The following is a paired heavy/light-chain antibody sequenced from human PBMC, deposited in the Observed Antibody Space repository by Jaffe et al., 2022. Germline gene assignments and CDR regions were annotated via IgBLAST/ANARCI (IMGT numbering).Heavy chain of an antibody. CDR3: ARDRRSRTLTFGGIVDS. J-gene: IGHJ5*01. V-gene: IGHV3-23*01. Sequence: EVQLLESGGALVQPGGSLRLSCAASGFTFSDFAMFWIRQAPGKGLEWVSTIRPRSTDYADSVKGRFTISRDNSKNTLYLQMNRLRAEDTATYYCARDRRSRTLTFGGIVDSWGQGTLVAVSS. CDR2: IRPRST. CDR1: GFTFSDFA. D-gene: IGHD3-16*01.
Light chain of an antibody. CDR3: QTWGTGAV. V-gene: IGLV4-69*01. CDR2: VDSDGRH. J-gene: IGLJ2*01. Sequence: QVVLTQSPSASASVGASVKLTCTLSSGHRNYAIAWHQKYPEKGPRFLMKVDSDGRHAKGDGIPDRFSGASSGADRYLAISSLQAEDEAEYYCQTWGTGAVFGGGTKLTVL. CDR1: SGHRNYA.